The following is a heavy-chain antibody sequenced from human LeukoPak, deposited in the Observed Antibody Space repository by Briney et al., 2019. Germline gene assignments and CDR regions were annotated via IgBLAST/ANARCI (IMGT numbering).Heavy chain of an antibody. CDR2: MSPNSGDT. V-gene: IGHV1-8*01. CDR3: ARGPPNWGYDY. D-gene: IGHD7-27*01. Sequence: AASVKVYCKASGYTFTSYDFNWVRQATGQRPEWMGWMSPNSGDTGYAQKFQDRVTMTRNTSISTAYMELSSLRSDDTAVYYCARGPPNWGYDYWGPGTLVTVSS. J-gene: IGHJ4*02. CDR1: GYTFTSYD.